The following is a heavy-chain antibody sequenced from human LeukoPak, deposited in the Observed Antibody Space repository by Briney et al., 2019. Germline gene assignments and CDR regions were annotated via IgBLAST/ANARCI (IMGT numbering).Heavy chain of an antibody. Sequence: SETLSLTCTVSGDSVSGHYWSWIRQTPGKGLEWIGYVSYSGGTNYNPSLKRRVSISLDTSKNQFSLKLSSPAAADPAVYYCARAPMANTTSAFPDAFDFWGQGTMDTVSS. J-gene: IGHJ3*01. CDR2: VSYSGGT. V-gene: IGHV4-59*02. D-gene: IGHD1-1*01. CDR1: GDSVSGHY. CDR3: ARAPMANTTSAFPDAFDF.